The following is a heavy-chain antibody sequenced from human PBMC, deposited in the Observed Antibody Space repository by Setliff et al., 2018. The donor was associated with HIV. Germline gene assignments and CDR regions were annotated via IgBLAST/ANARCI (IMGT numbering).Heavy chain of an antibody. J-gene: IGHJ1*01. D-gene: IGHD2-15*01. CDR1: GGSISSGGFY. CDR3: ARARRAGSGPKYFQH. V-gene: IGHV4-31*03. CDR2: IYNTGST. Sequence: SETLSLTCTVTGGSISSGGFYWTWIRQHPGKGLEWIGYIYNTGSTYHSPSLESRVTISIDTSKNQFSLTVSSVTAADTAVYYCARARRAGSGPKYFQHWGQGTLVTVSS.